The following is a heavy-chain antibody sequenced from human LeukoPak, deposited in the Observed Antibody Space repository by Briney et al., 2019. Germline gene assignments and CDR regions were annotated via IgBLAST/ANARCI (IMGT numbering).Heavy chain of an antibody. V-gene: IGHV3-21*01. CDR1: GFSFSSYR. CDR2: ISSNNGYI. D-gene: IGHD6-6*01. J-gene: IGHJ4*02. CDR3: ARDLGTRKSIAFAD. Sequence: RGSLRLSCADSGFSFSSYRMNWVRQAPGKGLECVASISSNNGYIYYADSVKGRFTISRDNGENSLHLQMNSMRAEDAAVYYCARDLGTRKSIAFADWGQGTLVTVSS.